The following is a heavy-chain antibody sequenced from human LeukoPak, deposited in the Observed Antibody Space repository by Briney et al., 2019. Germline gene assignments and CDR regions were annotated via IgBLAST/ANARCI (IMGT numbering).Heavy chain of an antibody. CDR2: IRYDGRHT. J-gene: IGHJ4*02. Sequence: PGGSLRLSCGASGFTFSYDMHWVRRAPGKGLEWVAGIRYDGRHTYHADSVKGRFTISRDNSKNTLYLQMESLKTEDTAVYYCASGLGGWPYWGQGTQVTVSS. CDR1: GFTFSYD. V-gene: IGHV3-30*03. CDR3: ASGLGGWPY. D-gene: IGHD3-10*01.